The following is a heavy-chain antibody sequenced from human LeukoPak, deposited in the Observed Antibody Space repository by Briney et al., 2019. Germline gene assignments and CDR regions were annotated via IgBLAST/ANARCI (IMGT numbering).Heavy chain of an antibody. V-gene: IGHV4-31*03. D-gene: IGHD6-19*01. J-gene: IGHJ6*02. CDR2: IYYSGST. CDR1: GDSISSGGFY. CDR3: ARGRPSGWYLSDYYYYGMDV. Sequence: PSQTLSLTCTVSGDSISSGGFYWSWIRQHPGKGLEWIGYIYYSGSTFYNPSLKSRVTISVDTSKNQFSLKLNSVTAADTAVYYCARGRPSGWYLSDYYYYGMDVWGQGTTVTVSS.